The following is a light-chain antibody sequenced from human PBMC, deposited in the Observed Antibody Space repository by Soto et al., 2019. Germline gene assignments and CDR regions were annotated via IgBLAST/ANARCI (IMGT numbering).Light chain of an antibody. Sequence: QSVLTQPASVSGSPGQSITISCTGTSSDVGSYNLVSWYQQHPGKAPKLIISEVSKRPSGISDRFSGSKSGSTASPTISGLQAEDEADYYCCSYAGTSTHTVFGGGTQLTVL. CDR3: CSYAGTSTHTV. V-gene: IGLV2-23*02. CDR2: EVS. CDR1: SSDVGSYNL. J-gene: IGLJ7*01.